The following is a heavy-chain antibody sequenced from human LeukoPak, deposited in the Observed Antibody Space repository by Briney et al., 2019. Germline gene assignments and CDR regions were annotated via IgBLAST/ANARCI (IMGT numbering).Heavy chain of an antibody. J-gene: IGHJ5*02. V-gene: IGHV3-30*02. CDR3: AKDTTTPKAGLDP. CDR1: GFTFSSSG. Sequence: GGSLRLSCAASGFTFSSSGMHWVRQAPGKGLEWVAFIRYDGSNKYYADSVKGRFTISRDNSKNTLYLQMNSLRAVDTAVYYCAKDTTTPKAGLDPWGQGTLVTVSS. D-gene: IGHD1-1*01. CDR2: IRYDGSNK.